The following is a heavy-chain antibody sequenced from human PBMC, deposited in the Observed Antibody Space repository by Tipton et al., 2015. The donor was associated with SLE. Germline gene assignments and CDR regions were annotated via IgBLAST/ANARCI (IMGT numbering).Heavy chain of an antibody. V-gene: IGHV3-23*01. CDR2: ISGSGGST. CDR1: GFTFSSYA. J-gene: IGHJ4*02. D-gene: IGHD3-16*01. Sequence: SLRLSCAASGFTFSSYAMSWVRQAPGKGLEWVPAISGSGGSTYYADSVKGRFTISRDNSKNPLYLQMNSLRAEDTAVYYCAKDEERGGNYFDYWGQGTLVTVSS. CDR3: AKDEERGGNYFDY.